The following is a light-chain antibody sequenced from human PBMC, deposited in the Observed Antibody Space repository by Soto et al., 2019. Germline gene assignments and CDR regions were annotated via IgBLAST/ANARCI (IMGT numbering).Light chain of an antibody. V-gene: IGKV1-27*01. CDR1: QGIDNF. J-gene: IGKJ1*01. CDR3: QKYNSGAWT. CDR2: TTS. Sequence: DIQMTQSPSSLSASVGDRVTVTCRASQGIDNFLAWYQQKPGKVPRPLIQTTSTLQSGVPSRFIGSGSGTNFTLTISSLQPEDVATYYCQKYNSGAWTFGQGTKVEIK.